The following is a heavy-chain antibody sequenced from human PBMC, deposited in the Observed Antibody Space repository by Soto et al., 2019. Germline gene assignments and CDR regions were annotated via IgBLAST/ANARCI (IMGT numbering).Heavy chain of an antibody. Sequence: WGSLRLSWAAAGFTFSDYYMSWIRQAPGKGLEWVSYISSSSSYTNYADSVKGRFTISRDNAKNSLYLQMNSLRAEDTAVYYCARGGDILTGYYTLDYWGQGTLVTVSS. CDR1: GFTFSDYY. V-gene: IGHV3-11*05. D-gene: IGHD3-9*01. CDR3: ARGGDILTGYYTLDY. CDR2: ISSSSSYT. J-gene: IGHJ4*02.